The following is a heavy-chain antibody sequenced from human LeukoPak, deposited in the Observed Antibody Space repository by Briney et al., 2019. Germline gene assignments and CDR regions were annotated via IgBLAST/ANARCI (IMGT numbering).Heavy chain of an antibody. CDR2: ISSSGSTI. J-gene: IGHJ6*02. CDR3: ARARCSSTSCYRGYYGMDV. Sequence: GGSLRLSCAASGFTFSNYEMNWVRQAPGKGLEWVSYISSSGSTIYYADSVKGRFTISRDNAKNSLYLQMNSLRAEDTAVYYCARARCSSTSCYRGYYGMDVWGQGTTVTVSS. D-gene: IGHD2-2*01. CDR1: GFTFSNYE. V-gene: IGHV3-48*03.